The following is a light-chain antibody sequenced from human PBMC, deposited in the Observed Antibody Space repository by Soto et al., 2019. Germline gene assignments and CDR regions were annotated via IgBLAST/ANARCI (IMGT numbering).Light chain of an antibody. CDR3: QQYENYWT. CDR2: DAS. V-gene: IGKV1-5*01. J-gene: IGKJ1*01. Sequence: DIQMTQSPSTLSATSGDRVTITFRASQSISSWLAWCQQQPGKAPQLLTYDASNLESGVPSRLSGGGSGTEFTLTIRNLQPYDAATYYCQQYENYWTFGQGTKVDIK. CDR1: QSISSW.